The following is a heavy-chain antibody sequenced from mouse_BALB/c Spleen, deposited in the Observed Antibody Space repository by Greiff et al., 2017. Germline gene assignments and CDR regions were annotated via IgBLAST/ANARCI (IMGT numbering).Heavy chain of an antibody. CDR3: ARHDGYYRMDY. CDR1: GFTFSSYT. D-gene: IGHD2-3*01. V-gene: IGHV5-12-2*01. Sequence: EVKLMESGGGLVQPGGSLKLSCAASGFTFSSYTMSWVRQTPEKRLEWVAYISNGGGSTYYPDTVKGRFTISRDTAKNTLYLQMSSLKSEDTAMYYCARHDGYYRMDYWGQGTSVTVSS. J-gene: IGHJ4*01. CDR2: ISNGGGST.